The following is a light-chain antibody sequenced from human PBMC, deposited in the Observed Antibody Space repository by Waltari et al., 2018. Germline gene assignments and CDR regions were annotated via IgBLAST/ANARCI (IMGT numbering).Light chain of an antibody. CDR3: QTWATGGV. CDR2: LNGDGSH. CDR1: GGHINYA. Sequence: QFVVTQSPSASASLGASVRLTRTLSGGHINYAIAWHQQRPEKGLRFLIKLNGDGSHTKGDGIPDRFSASSSGSDYYLTISSLQSEDEADYYCQTWATGGVFGGGTKLTVL. J-gene: IGLJ3*02. V-gene: IGLV4-69*01.